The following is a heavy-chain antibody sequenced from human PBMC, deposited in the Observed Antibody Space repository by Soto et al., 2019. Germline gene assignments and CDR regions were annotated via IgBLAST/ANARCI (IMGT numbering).Heavy chain of an antibody. V-gene: IGHV3-23*01. CDR3: AKGGIGVCSRFGP. J-gene: IGHJ5*02. CDR1: GFTFSSYA. D-gene: IGHD6-19*01. CDR2: ISGSGGSQ. Sequence: GGSLRLSFAASGFTFSSYAMSWVRQASGKGLEWVSAISGSGGSQYYAASVKGRFTISRVNSKNTLCLQRNRLSAGDRSAYYCAKGGIGVCSRFGPWGQGTLVTVS.